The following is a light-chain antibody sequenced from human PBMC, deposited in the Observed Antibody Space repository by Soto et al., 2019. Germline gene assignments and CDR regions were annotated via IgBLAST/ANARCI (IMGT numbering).Light chain of an antibody. Sequence: EIVLTQSPATLYLSPGERATLSCRASQSVSSYLAWYQQNPGQAPRLLIYDASNRATGIPARFTGSGSGTDFTLTISSLEPEDFAVYYCQQLSNLPPLFSFGPGTKVDIK. CDR3: QQLSNLPPLFS. CDR1: QSVSSY. J-gene: IGKJ3*01. V-gene: IGKV3-11*01. CDR2: DAS.